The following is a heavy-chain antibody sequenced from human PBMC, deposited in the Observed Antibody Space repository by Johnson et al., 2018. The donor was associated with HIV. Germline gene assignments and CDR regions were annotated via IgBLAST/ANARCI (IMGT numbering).Heavy chain of an antibody. D-gene: IGHD4-17*01. V-gene: IGHV3-30*03. J-gene: IGHJ3*02. CDR3: ASWHGDYGNAFDI. CDR2: ISYDGSNK. CDR1: GFTFGSFG. Sequence: QVQLVESGGGVVQPGRSLRLSCAASGFTFGSFGMHWVRQAPGKGLEWVAVISYDGSNKYYADSVKGRFTISRDNSKNTLYLQMNSLRAEDTAVYYCASWHGDYGNAFDIWGQGTMVTVSS.